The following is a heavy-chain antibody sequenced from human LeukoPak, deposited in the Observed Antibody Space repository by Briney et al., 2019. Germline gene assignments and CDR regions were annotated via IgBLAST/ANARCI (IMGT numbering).Heavy chain of an antibody. V-gene: IGHV1-46*01. Sequence: GASVKVSCKASGYTFTSYYMHWVRQAPGQGLEWMGIINPSGGSTNYAQKLQDRVTMTRDTSTSTVYMELGSLRSEDTAVYYCAKGHYYYDSRGYFHFDSWGQGTLITVSS. CDR3: AKGHYYYDSRGYFHFDS. CDR1: GYTFTSYY. CDR2: INPSGGST. J-gene: IGHJ4*02. D-gene: IGHD3-22*01.